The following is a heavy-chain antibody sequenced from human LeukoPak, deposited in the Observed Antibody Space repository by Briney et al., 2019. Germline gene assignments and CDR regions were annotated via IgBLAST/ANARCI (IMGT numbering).Heavy chain of an antibody. CDR1: GFTFSSYS. V-gene: IGHV3-48*04. CDR3: ARSAYYYDSSGYYWEIFFDY. CDR2: ISSSSSTI. J-gene: IGHJ4*02. D-gene: IGHD3-22*01. Sequence: GGSLRLSCAASGFTFSSYSMNWVRQAPGKGLEWVSYISSSSSTIYYADSVKGRFTISRDNAKNSLYLQMNSLRAEDTAVYYCARSAYYYDSSGYYWEIFFDYWGQGTLVTVSS.